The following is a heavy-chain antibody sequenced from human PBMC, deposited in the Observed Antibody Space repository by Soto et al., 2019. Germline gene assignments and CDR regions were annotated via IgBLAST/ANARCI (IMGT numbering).Heavy chain of an antibody. V-gene: IGHV1-69*02. CDR1: GGTFSSYT. CDR3: ARGKDGDNSFDY. J-gene: IGHJ4*02. CDR2: IIPILGIA. Sequence: QVQLVQSGAEVKKPGSSVKVSCKASGGTFSSYTISWVRQAPGQGLEWMGRIIPILGIANYAQKFQGRVTITADKSTSTAYMELSSLRSEDTAVYCCARGKDGDNSFDYWGQGTLVTVSS.